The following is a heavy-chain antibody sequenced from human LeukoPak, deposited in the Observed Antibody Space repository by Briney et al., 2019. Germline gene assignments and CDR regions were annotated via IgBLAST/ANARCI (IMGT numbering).Heavy chain of an antibody. D-gene: IGHD3-10*01. CDR2: ISSSGSTI. J-gene: IGHJ4*02. V-gene: IGHV3-11*01. CDR1: GFTFIDYY. Sequence: GGSLRLSCAASGFTFIDYYMSWIRQAPGKGLEWVSYISSSGSTIYYADSVKGRFTISRDNAKNSLYLQMNSLRAEDTAVYYCAREAWFGTFDYWGQGTLVTVSS. CDR3: AREAWFGTFDY.